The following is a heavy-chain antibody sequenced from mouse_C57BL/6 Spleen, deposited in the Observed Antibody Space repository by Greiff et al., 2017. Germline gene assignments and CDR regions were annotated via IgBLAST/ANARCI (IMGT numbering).Heavy chain of an antibody. V-gene: IGHV14-4*01. D-gene: IGHD1-1*01. J-gene: IGHJ3*01. Sequence: EVQLQQSGAELVRPGASVKLSCTASGFNIKDDYMHWVKQRPEQGLEWIGWVDPENGDTEYASKFQGKATITADTASNTVYLQLSSLTSEDTAVYYCQYGRRYFAYWGQGTLVTVSA. CDR1: GFNIKDDY. CDR3: QYGRRYFAY. CDR2: VDPENGDT.